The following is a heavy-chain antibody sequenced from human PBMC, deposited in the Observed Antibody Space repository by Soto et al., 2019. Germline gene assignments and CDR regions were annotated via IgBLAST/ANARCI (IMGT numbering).Heavy chain of an antibody. CDR2: IWDDGSNK. D-gene: IGHD3-10*01. V-gene: IGHV3-33*01. Sequence: PGGSLRLSCAASGFTFSSYGMHWVRQAPGKGLEWVAVIWDDGSNKYYADSVKGRFTISRDNSKNTLYLQMNSLRAEDTAVYYCARFYGDYGMDVWGQGTTVTVSS. J-gene: IGHJ6*02. CDR3: ARFYGDYGMDV. CDR1: GFTFSSYG.